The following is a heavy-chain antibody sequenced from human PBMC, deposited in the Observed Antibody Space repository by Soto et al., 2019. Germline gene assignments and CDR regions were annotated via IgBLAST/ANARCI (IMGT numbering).Heavy chain of an antibody. V-gene: IGHV4-34*01. D-gene: IGHD6-13*01. Sequence: SETLSLTCAVYGGSFSGYYWSWIRQPPGKGLEWIASIYYSGNTYYNPSFKSRVTISVDTSKNQLSLKLSSVTAADTAVYYCARRGLGAVGYFDYWGPGNLVTFSS. CDR3: ARRGLGAVGYFDY. J-gene: IGHJ4*02. CDR1: GGSFSGYY. CDR2: IYYSGNT.